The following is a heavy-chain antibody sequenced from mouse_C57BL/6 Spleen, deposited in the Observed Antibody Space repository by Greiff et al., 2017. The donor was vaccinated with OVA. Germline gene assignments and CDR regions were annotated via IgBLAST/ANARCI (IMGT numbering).Heavy chain of an antibody. V-gene: IGHV1-50*01. CDR3: ARVNGSSLYYAMDY. CDR1: GYTFTSYW. D-gene: IGHD1-1*01. CDR2: IDPADSYT. J-gene: IGHJ4*01. Sequence: QVQLQQPGAELVKPGASVKLSCKASGYTFTSYWMQWVKQRPGQGLEWIGEIDPADSYTNYNQKFKGKATLTVDTSSNTAYLQLSSLTSEDSAVYYCARVNGSSLYYAMDYWGQGTSVTVSS.